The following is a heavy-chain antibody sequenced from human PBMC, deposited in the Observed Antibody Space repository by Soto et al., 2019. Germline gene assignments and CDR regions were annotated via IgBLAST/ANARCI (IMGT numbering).Heavy chain of an antibody. CDR3: ASHPLPNYDILTGYFKGPYYYYYGMDV. V-gene: IGHV1-46*01. Sequence: GASVKVSCKASGYTFTSYYMHWVRQAPGQGLEWMGIINPSGGSTSYAQKFQGRVTMTRDTSTSTVYMELSSLRSEDTAVYYCASHPLPNYDILTGYFKGPYYYYYGMDVWGQGTTVTVSS. CDR1: GYTFTSYY. CDR2: INPSGGST. D-gene: IGHD3-9*01. J-gene: IGHJ6*02.